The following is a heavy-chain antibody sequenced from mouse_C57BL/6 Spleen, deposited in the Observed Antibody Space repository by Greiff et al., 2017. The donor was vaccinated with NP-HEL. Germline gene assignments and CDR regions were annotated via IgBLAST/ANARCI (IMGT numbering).Heavy chain of an antibody. CDR1: GYTFTDYE. CDR2: IDPETGGT. CDR3: TRRYGWYFDV. D-gene: IGHD1-1*01. J-gene: IGHJ1*03. V-gene: IGHV1-15*01. Sequence: QVQLKQSGAELVRPGASVTLSCKASGYTFTDYEMHWVKQTPVHGLEWIGAIDPETGGTAYNQKFKGKAILTADKSSSTAYMELRSLTSEDSAVYYCTRRYGWYFDVWGTGTTVTVSS.